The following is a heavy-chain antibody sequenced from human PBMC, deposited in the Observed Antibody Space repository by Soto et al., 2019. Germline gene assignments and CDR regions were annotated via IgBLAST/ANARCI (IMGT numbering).Heavy chain of an antibody. CDR3: ARDGVGPFDY. Sequence: SETLSLTCAVYGGSFSGYYWSWIRQPPGKGLEWIGDINYSGSTVYNPSLKSRVAFSADTSKNHFSLTLTSVTAADTAVYYCARDGVGPFDYWGQGTLVTVSS. CDR2: INYSGST. CDR1: GGSFSGYY. J-gene: IGHJ4*02. D-gene: IGHD1-26*01. V-gene: IGHV4-34*01.